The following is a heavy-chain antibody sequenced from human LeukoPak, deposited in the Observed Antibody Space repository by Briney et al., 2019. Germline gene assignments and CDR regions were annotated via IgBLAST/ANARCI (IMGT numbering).Heavy chain of an antibody. J-gene: IGHJ4*02. CDR2: MYYDGST. V-gene: IGHV4-39*01. CDR3: ARRSDSGSDDGEDYFDF. Sequence: PSETQSLTCSVSGASVFSTTFYWGWIRQPPGKGLEWMGSMYYDGSTYYNPSLKSRVSISVDTSNNQFSLKLTSVTAADTAVYFCARRSDSGSDDGEDYFDFWGQGTLVTISS. D-gene: IGHD1-26*01. CDR1: GASVFSTTFY.